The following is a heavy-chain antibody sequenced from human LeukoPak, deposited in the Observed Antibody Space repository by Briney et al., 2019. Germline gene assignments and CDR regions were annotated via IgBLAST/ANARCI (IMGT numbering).Heavy chain of an antibody. D-gene: IGHD3-16*02. CDR1: GFTFDDYG. CDR2: INWNGGST. J-gene: IGHJ4*02. V-gene: IGHV3-20*04. CDR3: ARGRGITFGGVIAINYYFDY. Sequence: GGSLRLSCAASGFTFDDYGMSWVRQAPGKGLEWVSGINWNGGSTGYADSVKGRFTISRDNAKNSLYLQMNSLRAEDTALYYCARGRGITFGGVIAINYYFDYWGQGTLVTVSS.